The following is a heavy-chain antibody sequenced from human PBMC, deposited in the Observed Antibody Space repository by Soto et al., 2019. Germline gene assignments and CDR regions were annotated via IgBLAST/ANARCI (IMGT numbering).Heavy chain of an antibody. Sequence: SVKVSCKASGYTFTSYAMHWVRQAPGQRLEWMGWINAGNGNTKYSQKFQGRVTITRDTSASTAYMELSSLRSEDTAVYYCARTYNWNYGRSNWFDPWGQGTLVTVSS. V-gene: IGHV1-3*01. CDR2: INAGNGNT. D-gene: IGHD1-7*01. J-gene: IGHJ5*02. CDR3: ARTYNWNYGRSNWFDP. CDR1: GYTFTSYA.